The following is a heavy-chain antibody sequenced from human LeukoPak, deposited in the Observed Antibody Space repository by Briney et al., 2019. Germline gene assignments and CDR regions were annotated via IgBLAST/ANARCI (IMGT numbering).Heavy chain of an antibody. Sequence: GGSLRLSCAASGFTLSSYEMNWVRQAPGKGLEWVSYISTSGSTIYYADSVKGRFTISRDNAKNSLYLQMNSLRAEDTAVYYCAREYSSSWYEYAFDIWGQGTMVTVSS. CDR3: AREYSSSWYEYAFDI. D-gene: IGHD6-13*01. CDR2: ISTSGSTI. CDR1: GFTLSSYE. V-gene: IGHV3-48*03. J-gene: IGHJ3*02.